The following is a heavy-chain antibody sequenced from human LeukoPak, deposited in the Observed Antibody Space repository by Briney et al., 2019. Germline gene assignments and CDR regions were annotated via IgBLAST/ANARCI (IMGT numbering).Heavy chain of an antibody. D-gene: IGHD3-10*01. CDR1: GFTFSNYW. CDR2: ISWNSGSI. CDR3: ARGHYGSGSYPDY. V-gene: IGHV3-9*01. J-gene: IGHJ4*02. Sequence: GGSLRLSCAASGFTFSNYWMHWVRQAPGKGLEWVSGISWNSGSIGYADSVKGRFTISRDNAKNSLYLQMNSLRAEDTALYYCARGHYGSGSYPDYWGQGTLVTVSS.